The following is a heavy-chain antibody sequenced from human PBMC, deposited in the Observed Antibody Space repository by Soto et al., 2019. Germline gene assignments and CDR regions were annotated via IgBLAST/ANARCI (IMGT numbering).Heavy chain of an antibody. Sequence: ASVKVSCKASGGTFSSYAISWVRQAPGQGLEWMGGIIPIFGTANYAQKFQGRVTITADESTSTAYMELSSLRSEDTAVYYCAITMVRGVIITLAYWGQGTQVTVS. CDR1: GGTFSSYA. V-gene: IGHV1-69*13. CDR2: IIPIFGTA. J-gene: IGHJ4*02. CDR3: AITMVRGVIITLAY. D-gene: IGHD3-10*01.